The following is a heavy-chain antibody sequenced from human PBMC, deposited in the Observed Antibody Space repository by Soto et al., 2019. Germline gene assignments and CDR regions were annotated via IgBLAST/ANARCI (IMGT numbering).Heavy chain of an antibody. CDR3: AKGSASSSIYDS. Sequence: GGSLRLSCAASGFTLSTNAMTWVRQAPGKGLEWVSYISGSGGDTYYADSVKGRFTISRDNSKNTLYLQMNSLRAEDTALYFCAKGSASSSIYDSWGQGTLVTVSS. D-gene: IGHD2-2*02. V-gene: IGHV3-23*01. J-gene: IGHJ4*02. CDR2: ISGSGGDT. CDR1: GFTLSTNA.